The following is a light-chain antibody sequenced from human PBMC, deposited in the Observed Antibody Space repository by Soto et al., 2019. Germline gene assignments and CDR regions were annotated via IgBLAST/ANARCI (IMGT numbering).Light chain of an antibody. J-gene: IGKJ1*01. CDR1: QSISSN. CDR3: QQYKNWLTWT. CDR2: GAS. Sequence: EIVMTRSPATLSVSPGERATLSCRASQSISSNLAWYQQKPGQAPRLLIYGASTRATGIPARFSGSGSGTEFTLTISSLQSEDFAVYYCQQYKNWLTWTFGQGTKVEIK. V-gene: IGKV3-15*01.